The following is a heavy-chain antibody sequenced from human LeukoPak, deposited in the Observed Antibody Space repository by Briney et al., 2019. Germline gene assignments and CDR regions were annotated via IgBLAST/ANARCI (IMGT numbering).Heavy chain of an antibody. J-gene: IGHJ4*02. V-gene: IGHV4-34*01. D-gene: IGHD6-19*01. Sequence: ASETLSLTCAVYGGSFSGYYWSWIRQPPGKGLEWIGEINHSGSTNYNPSLKSRVTISVDTSKNQFSLKLSSVTAADTAVYYCARGGWYLGFDYWGQGTLVTVSS. CDR1: GGSFSGYY. CDR3: ARGGWYLGFDY. CDR2: INHSGST.